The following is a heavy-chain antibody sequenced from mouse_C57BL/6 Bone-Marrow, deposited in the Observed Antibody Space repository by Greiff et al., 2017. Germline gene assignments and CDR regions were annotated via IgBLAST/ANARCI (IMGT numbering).Heavy chain of an antibody. J-gene: IGHJ3*01. CDR3: ANLLWLRRGFAY. D-gene: IGHD2-2*01. CDR1: GYAFSSSW. V-gene: IGHV1-82*01. CDR2: IYPGDGDT. Sequence: VQLQQSGPELVKPGASVKISCKASGYAFSSSWMNWVKQRPGKGLEWIGRIYPGDGDTNYNGKFKDKATLTADKSSSTAYMQLSSLTSEDSAVYFCANLLWLRRGFAYWGQGTLVTVSA.